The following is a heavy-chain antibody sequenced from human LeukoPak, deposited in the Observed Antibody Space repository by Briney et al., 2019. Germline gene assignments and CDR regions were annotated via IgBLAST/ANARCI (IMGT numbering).Heavy chain of an antibody. CDR2: ISSSSSYI. D-gene: IGHD6-19*01. J-gene: IGHJ4*02. CDR1: GFTFSSYS. Sequence: PGGSLRLSCAASGFTFSSYSMNWVRQAPGKGLEWVSSISSSSSYISYADSVKGRFTISRDNAKNSLYLQMNSLRAEDTAVYYCARDSSGWYIWDYWGQGTLVTVSS. V-gene: IGHV3-21*01. CDR3: ARDSSGWYIWDY.